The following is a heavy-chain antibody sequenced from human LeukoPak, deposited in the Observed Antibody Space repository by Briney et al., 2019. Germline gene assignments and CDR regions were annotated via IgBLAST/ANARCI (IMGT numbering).Heavy chain of an antibody. CDR1: GFTFGGYG. J-gene: IGHJ4*02. CDR3: TRYNNDHFDY. Sequence: GSLRLSCAGSGFTFGGYGMHWFRQTPGKGLEWVAVIAYDGSRAFYADSVKGRFTISSDNSKNTMSVQMDDLRAEDTAVYYCTRYNNDHFDYWGQGTLVTVSS. D-gene: IGHD1-14*01. CDR2: IAYDGSRA. V-gene: IGHV3-33*01.